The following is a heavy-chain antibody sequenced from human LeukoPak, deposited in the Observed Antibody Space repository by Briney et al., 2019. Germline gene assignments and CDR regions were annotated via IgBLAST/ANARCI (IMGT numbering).Heavy chain of an antibody. V-gene: IGHV4-59*01. CDR2: IYYTGGT. J-gene: IGHJ4*02. CDR3: ARWSLAGATLEY. CDR1: GGSISSYY. D-gene: IGHD1-26*01. Sequence: PSETLSLTCTVSGGSISSYYWSWIRQPPGEGLEWIGYIYYTGGTNYYPSLKSRVTISVGTSKNQFSLKLTSVTAADTAVYYCARWSLAGATLEYWGQGILVTVSS.